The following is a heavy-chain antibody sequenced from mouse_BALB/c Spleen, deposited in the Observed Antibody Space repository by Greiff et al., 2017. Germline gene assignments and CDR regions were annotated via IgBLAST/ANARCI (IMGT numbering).Heavy chain of an antibody. CDR3: ARDSSGYYAMDY. V-gene: IGHV5-6-2*01. CDR1: GFTFSSYY. J-gene: IGHJ4*01. D-gene: IGHD3-2*01. Sequence: DVKLVESGGGLVKLGGSLKLSCAASGFTFSSYYMSWVRQTPEKRLELVAAINSNGGSTYYPDTVKGRFTISRDNAKNTLYLQMSSLKSEDTALYYCARDSSGYYAMDYWGQGTSVTVSS. CDR2: INSNGGST.